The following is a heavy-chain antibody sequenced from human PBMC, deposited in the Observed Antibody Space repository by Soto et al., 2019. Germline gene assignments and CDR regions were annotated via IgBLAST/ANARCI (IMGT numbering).Heavy chain of an antibody. J-gene: IGHJ4*02. Sequence: QVQLQESGPGLVKPSETLSLTCTVSGGSVTSGAYYWNWIQQPPGRGLEWIGYIYYSGSVNYNPSLKSRVTISSDTSKNHFSLKLNSVTAADTAVYYCARKGPRLEEGFDYWGQGMLVTVSS. V-gene: IGHV4-61*03. CDR1: GGSVTSGAYY. D-gene: IGHD1-1*01. CDR3: ARKGPRLEEGFDY. CDR2: IYYSGSV.